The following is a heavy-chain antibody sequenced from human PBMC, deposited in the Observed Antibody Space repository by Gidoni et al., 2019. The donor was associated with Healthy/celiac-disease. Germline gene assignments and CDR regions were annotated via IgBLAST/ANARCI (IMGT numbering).Heavy chain of an antibody. CDR1: GFTFSSYG. CDR3: ARDSRAVAGTNYFDY. Sequence: QVQLVESGGGVVQPGRSLRLSCAASGFTFSSYGMPWVRQAPGKGLEWVAVIWYDGSNKYYADSVKGRFTISRDNSKNTLYLQMNSLRAEDTAVYYCARDSRAVAGTNYFDYWGQGTLVTVSS. CDR2: IWYDGSNK. D-gene: IGHD6-19*01. J-gene: IGHJ4*02. V-gene: IGHV3-33*01.